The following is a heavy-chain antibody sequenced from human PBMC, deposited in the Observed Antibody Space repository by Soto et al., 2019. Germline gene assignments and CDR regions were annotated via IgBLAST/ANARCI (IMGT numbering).Heavy chain of an antibody. CDR3: VVVAATPIGYYYYGMDV. V-gene: IGHV3-64D*08. D-gene: IGHD2-15*01. J-gene: IGHJ6*02. Sequence: PGGSLRLSCSASGFTFSSYAMHWVRQAPGKGLEYVSAISSNGGSTYYADSVKGRFTISRDNSKNTLYLQMSSLRAEDTAVYYCVVVAATPIGYYYYGMDVWGQGTTVTVSS. CDR2: ISSNGGST. CDR1: GFTFSSYA.